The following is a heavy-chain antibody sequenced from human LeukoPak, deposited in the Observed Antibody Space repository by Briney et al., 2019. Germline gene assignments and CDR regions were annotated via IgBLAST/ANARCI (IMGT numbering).Heavy chain of an antibody. J-gene: IGHJ4*02. CDR3: ARGRGDYYDSSGYVELLGYFDY. CDR1: GGSFSGYY. Sequence: SEALSLTCAVYGGSFSGYYWSWIRQPPGKGLEWIGEINHSGSTNYNPSLKSRVTISVDTSKNQFSLKLSSVTAADTAVYYCARGRGDYYDSSGYVELLGYFDYWGQGTLVTVSS. D-gene: IGHD3-22*01. CDR2: INHSGST. V-gene: IGHV4-34*01.